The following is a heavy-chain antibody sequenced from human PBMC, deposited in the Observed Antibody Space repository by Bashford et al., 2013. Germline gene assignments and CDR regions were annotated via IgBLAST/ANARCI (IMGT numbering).Heavy chain of an antibody. J-gene: IGHJ5*02. V-gene: IGHV4-59*08. CDR1: GDSISSYY. CDR2: SITVGAP. Sequence: SETLSLTCTVSGDSISSYYWSWLRQPQGRDWSGLGISITVGAPTTTLLKSRVTISLDTSKNQFSLKLSSVTAADTAVYYCARAEYDNWFDPWGQGTLVTGLL. D-gene: IGHD2/OR15-2a*01. CDR3: ARAEYDNWFDP.